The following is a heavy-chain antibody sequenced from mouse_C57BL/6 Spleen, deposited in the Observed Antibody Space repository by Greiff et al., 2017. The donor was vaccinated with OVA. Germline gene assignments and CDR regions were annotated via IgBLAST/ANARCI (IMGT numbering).Heavy chain of an antibody. CDR2: IHPNSGST. Sequence: QVQLQQSGAELVKPGASVKLSCKASGYTFTSYWMHWVKQRPGQGLEWIGMIHPNSGSTNYNEKFKSKATLTVDKSSSTAYMQLSSLTSEDSAVYYCAMVLRSAMDYWGQGTSVTVSS. V-gene: IGHV1-64*01. J-gene: IGHJ4*01. CDR1: GYTFTSYW. D-gene: IGHD1-1*01. CDR3: AMVLRSAMDY.